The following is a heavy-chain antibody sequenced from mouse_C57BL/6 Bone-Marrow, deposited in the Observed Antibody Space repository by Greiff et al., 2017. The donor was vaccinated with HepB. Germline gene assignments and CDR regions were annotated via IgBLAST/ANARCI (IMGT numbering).Heavy chain of an antibody. J-gene: IGHJ2*01. V-gene: IGHV1-50*01. CDR2: IDPSDSYT. CDR1: GYTFTSYW. Sequence: QVQLQQPGAELVKPGASVKLSCKASGYTFTSYWMQWVNQRPGQGLEWIGEIDPSDSYTNYNQKFKGKATLTVDTSSSTAYMQLSSLTSEDSAVYYCARYWADYFDYWGQGTTLTVSS. CDR3: ARYWADYFDY.